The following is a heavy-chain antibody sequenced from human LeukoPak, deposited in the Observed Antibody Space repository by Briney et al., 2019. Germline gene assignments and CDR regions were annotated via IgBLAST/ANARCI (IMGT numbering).Heavy chain of an antibody. D-gene: IGHD6-13*01. J-gene: IGHJ6*02. CDR1: GYTLTRYY. CDR2: INPNSGGT. CDR3: AREGIAAAGDNNYYYYGVDV. Sequence: ASVKDSCKASGYTLTRYYMHWVRQAPGQGLEWMGWINPNSGGTNYAQKFQGRVTMTRDTSISTAYMELSRLRSDDTAVYYCAREGIAAAGDNNYYYYGVDVWGQGTTVTVSS. V-gene: IGHV1-2*02.